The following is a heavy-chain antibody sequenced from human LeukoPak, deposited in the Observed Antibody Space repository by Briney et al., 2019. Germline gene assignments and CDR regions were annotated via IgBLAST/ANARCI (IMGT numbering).Heavy chain of an antibody. V-gene: IGHV3-23*01. D-gene: IGHD3-9*01. J-gene: IGHJ5*02. CDR2: ISGSGVST. CDR3: AKDRGSDISHNWFEP. CDR1: GITFNNYA. Sequence: GGSLRLSCAASGITFNNYAMTWVRQAPGKGLEWVSAISGSGVSTYYADSVKGRFTISRDNSKNTLYLQMNSLRAEDTAVYYCAKDRGSDISHNWFEPWGQGTLVTVSS.